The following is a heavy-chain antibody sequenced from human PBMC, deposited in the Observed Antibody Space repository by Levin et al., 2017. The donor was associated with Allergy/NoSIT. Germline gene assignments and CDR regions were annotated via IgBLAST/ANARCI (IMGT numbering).Heavy chain of an antibody. Sequence: GGSLRLSCAASGFAFNSYALHWVRQAPGKGLEWVAIIPYDGNTRFYADSVKGRFTISRDNSKNTLYLQMSSLRLEDTAIYYCAKSGAREISSGWYADYWGQGTLVTVSS. CDR3: AKSGAREISSGWYADY. J-gene: IGHJ4*02. CDR2: IPYDGNTR. V-gene: IGHV3-30-3*02. D-gene: IGHD6-19*01. CDR1: GFAFNSYA.